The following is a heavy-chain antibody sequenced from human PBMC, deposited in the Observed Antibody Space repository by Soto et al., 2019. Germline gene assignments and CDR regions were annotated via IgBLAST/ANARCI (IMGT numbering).Heavy chain of an antibody. D-gene: IGHD1-26*01. CDR3: ARGGTGRKEGGPFDV. J-gene: IGHJ3*01. V-gene: IGHV4-30-2*01. CDR2: IYPDGDA. CDR1: GASISRGVYC. Sequence: QVQLQESGSRLVQPSQALSLTCDVSGASISRGVYCWSWIRQPPGGTLEWIGCIYPDGDAWYNTSLKSRVTVSLDGSMNQFSLRLKSVGAADTAVYYCARGGTGRKEGGPFDVWGQGTVVTVAS.